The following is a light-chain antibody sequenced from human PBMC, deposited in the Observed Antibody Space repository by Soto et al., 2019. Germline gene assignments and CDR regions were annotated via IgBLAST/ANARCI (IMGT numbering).Light chain of an antibody. CDR2: GNN. V-gene: IGLV1-40*01. CDR3: QVWDSGSAHVV. CDR1: SSNIGAGYD. J-gene: IGLJ2*01. Sequence: QSVLTQPPSVSGAPGQTITISCTGSSSNIGAGYDVHWYQQLPGRAPKLLIYGNNNRPSGVPDRSSGSKSGTSVSLAISRVEAGDEADYFCQVWDSGSAHVVFGGGTQLTVL.